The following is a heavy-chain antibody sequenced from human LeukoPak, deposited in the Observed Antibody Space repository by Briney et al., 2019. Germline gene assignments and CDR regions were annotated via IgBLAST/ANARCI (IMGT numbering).Heavy chain of an antibody. CDR1: VYTFIRYG. CDR3: ARDEAQWGVLLGVVDY. Sequence: ASVKVSCMASVYTFIRYGISWVRQAPGQGLEWMGWIIAYNGNTNYAQNLQGRVTMTTDTFTSTPSMGLRSPRSDDTALYYCARDEAQWGVLLGVVDYWGQGTLVT. D-gene: IGHD1-26*01. V-gene: IGHV1-18*01. J-gene: IGHJ4*02. CDR2: IIAYNGNT.